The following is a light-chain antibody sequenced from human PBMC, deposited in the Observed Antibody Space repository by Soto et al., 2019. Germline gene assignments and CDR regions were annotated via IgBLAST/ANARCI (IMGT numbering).Light chain of an antibody. CDR2: AAS. CDR1: QSINKY. Sequence: DIQMTQSPSSLSASVGDRVTITCRASQSINKYLNWYRQKPGKAPELLIYAASSLQNGVTSPFSGSGSETDLTLTISSLQPEDFATYYCQQSYDSPLTFGGGTKVEIK. J-gene: IGKJ4*01. V-gene: IGKV1-39*01. CDR3: QQSYDSPLT.